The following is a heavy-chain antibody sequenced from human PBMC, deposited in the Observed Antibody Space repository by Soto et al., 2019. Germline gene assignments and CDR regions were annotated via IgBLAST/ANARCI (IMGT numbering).Heavy chain of an antibody. J-gene: IGHJ3*02. CDR2: IYHSGST. Sequence: EALSLTCAVSGCSISSGYYWGWIRQPPGKGLEWIGSIYHSGSTYYNPSLRSRVTISVDTSKNQLSLKLSSVTAADTAVYYCARANGGNSGSFDIWGQGTMVTVSS. V-gene: IGHV4-38-2*01. CDR3: ARANGGNSGSFDI. CDR1: GCSISSGYY. D-gene: IGHD2-21*02.